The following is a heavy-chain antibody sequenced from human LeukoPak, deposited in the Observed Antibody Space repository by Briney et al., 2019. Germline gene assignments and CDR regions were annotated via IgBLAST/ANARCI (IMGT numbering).Heavy chain of an antibody. Sequence: PSETLSLTCTASGGSISSYYWSWIRQPAGKGLEWIERIYTSGSTNYNPSLESRVTMSVDTSKNQFSLKLSSVTAADSAVYYCARSPLGSLSYFYYYYYMDVWGKGTTVTVSS. V-gene: IGHV4-4*07. D-gene: IGHD1-26*01. CDR2: IYTSGST. CDR1: GGSISSYY. J-gene: IGHJ6*03. CDR3: ARSPLGSLSYFYYYYYMDV.